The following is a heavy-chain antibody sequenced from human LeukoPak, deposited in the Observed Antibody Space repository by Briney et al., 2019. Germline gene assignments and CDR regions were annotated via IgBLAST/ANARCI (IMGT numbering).Heavy chain of an antibody. CDR2: INSDGSST. Sequence: GSLRLSCAASGFTFSSYWMHWVRQAPGKGLVWVSRINSDGSSTSYADSVKGRFTISRDNAKNTLYLQMNSLRAEDTAVYYCAREYSSDDAFDIWGQGTMVTVSS. CDR3: AREYSSDDAFDI. CDR1: GFTFSSYW. J-gene: IGHJ3*02. D-gene: IGHD6-19*01. V-gene: IGHV3-74*01.